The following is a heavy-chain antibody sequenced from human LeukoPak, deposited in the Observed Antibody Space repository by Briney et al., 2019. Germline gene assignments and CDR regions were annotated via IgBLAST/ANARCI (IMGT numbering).Heavy chain of an antibody. D-gene: IGHD2-15*01. CDR3: ARGSVAATPSDP. Sequence: SVKVSCKASGGTFSSYAISWVRQAPGQGLEWMGRIIPIFGTAKYAQKFQGRVTITTDESTRTAYMELSSLRSEDTAVYYCARGSVAATPSDPWGQGTLVTVSS. V-gene: IGHV1-69*05. CDR2: IIPIFGTA. J-gene: IGHJ5*02. CDR1: GGTFSSYA.